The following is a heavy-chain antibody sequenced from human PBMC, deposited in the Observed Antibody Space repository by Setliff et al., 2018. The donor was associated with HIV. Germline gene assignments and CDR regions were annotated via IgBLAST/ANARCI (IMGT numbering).Heavy chain of an antibody. V-gene: IGHV4-39*01. CDR2: IHSSGST. J-gene: IGHJ4*02. CDR3: ASGEDSGTYGEPYDS. CDR1: GVSINRTDHY. Sequence: PSETLSLTCSVSGVSINRTDHYWGWIRQSPGKSLEWIGNIHSSGSTYYNPSLKSRVFISVDLSINQFSLKLHSVTAADTAVYYCASGEDSGTYGEPYDSWGQGALVTVSS. D-gene: IGHD1-26*01.